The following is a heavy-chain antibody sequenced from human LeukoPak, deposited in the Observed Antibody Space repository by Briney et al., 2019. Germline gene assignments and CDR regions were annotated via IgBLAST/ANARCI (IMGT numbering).Heavy chain of an antibody. CDR3: AKEKYVLVPALDY. D-gene: IGHD2-2*01. V-gene: IGHV3-30*02. CDR1: GFTFVSFG. Sequence: GGSRRLSLAAFGFTFVSFGFPWFGKAQARGLGWGAFIRYDGSNKYYADSVKGRFTISRDNSKNTLYLQMNSLRAEDTAVYYCAKEKYVLVPALDYWGQGTLVTVSS. CDR2: IRYDGSNK. J-gene: IGHJ4*02.